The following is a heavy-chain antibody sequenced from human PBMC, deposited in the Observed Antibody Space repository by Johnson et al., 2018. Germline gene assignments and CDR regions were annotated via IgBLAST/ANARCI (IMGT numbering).Heavy chain of an antibody. Sequence: VQLVQSGGGFVQPGGSLRLSCVASGFTFSGYSMNWVRQATGEGLEWVSAIGTAGDTYYPGSVKGRFTISRENAKNSLYLQMNSLRAGDTAVYYCARPRRVPAASYYYYGFDVWGQGTTVTVSS. CDR2: IGTAGDT. V-gene: IGHV3-13*01. J-gene: IGHJ6*02. CDR1: GFTFSGYS. CDR3: ARPRRVPAASYYYYGFDV. D-gene: IGHD2-2*01.